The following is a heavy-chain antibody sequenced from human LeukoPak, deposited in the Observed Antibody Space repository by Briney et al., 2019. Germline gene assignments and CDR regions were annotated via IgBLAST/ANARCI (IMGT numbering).Heavy chain of an antibody. Sequence: PGGSLRLSCAASGFTFSSYWMHWVRQAPGKGPVWVSRINNDGSGTTYADSVKGRFTISRDNAKNSLYLQMNSLRAEDTAVYYCARDGLIAVAGNGVWFDPWGQGTPVTVSS. J-gene: IGHJ5*02. CDR2: INNDGSGT. CDR3: ARDGLIAVAGNGVWFDP. V-gene: IGHV3-74*01. CDR1: GFTFSSYW. D-gene: IGHD6-19*01.